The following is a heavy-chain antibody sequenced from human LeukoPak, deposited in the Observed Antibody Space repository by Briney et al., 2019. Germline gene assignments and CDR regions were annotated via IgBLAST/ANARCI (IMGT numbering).Heavy chain of an antibody. V-gene: IGHV4-39*01. CDR3: ARLDYYGSGLDY. CDR2: IYYSGST. J-gene: IGHJ4*02. D-gene: IGHD3-10*01. Sequence: SETLSLTCTDSGGSISSSSYYWGWIRQPPGKGLEWIGSIYYSGSTYYNPSLKSRVTISVDTSKNQFSLKLSSVTAADTAVYYCARLDYYGSGLDYWGQGTLVTVSS. CDR1: GGSISSSSYY.